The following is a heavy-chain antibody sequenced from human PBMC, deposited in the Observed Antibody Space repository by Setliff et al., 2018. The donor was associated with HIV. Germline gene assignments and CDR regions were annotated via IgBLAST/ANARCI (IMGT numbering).Heavy chain of an antibody. CDR3: ARVETTVRGATYGMDV. V-gene: IGHV4-59*11. Sequence: PSETLSLTCTVSGGSISSHYWSWIRQAPGKGLEWIGTMYFHGNARNSPSLKSRVTISVDTSKNQLSLNLTSVTAADTAVYYCARVETTVRGATYGMDVWGQGTTVTVSS. J-gene: IGHJ6*02. CDR2: MYFHGNA. CDR1: GGSISSHY. D-gene: IGHD3-10*01.